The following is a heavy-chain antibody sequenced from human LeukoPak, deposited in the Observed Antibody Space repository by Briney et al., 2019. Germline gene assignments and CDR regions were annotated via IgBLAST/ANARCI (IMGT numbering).Heavy chain of an antibody. D-gene: IGHD2-15*01. CDR2: IIPILGIA. CDR3: ARGAVVVPQTSLAWFDP. J-gene: IGHJ5*02. V-gene: IGHV1-69*02. Sequence: GSSVKVSCKASGGTFSSYTISWVRQAPVQGLEWMGRIIPILGIANYAQKFQGRVTITTDKSTSTAYMELSSLRSEDTAVYYCARGAVVVPQTSLAWFDPWGQGTLVTVSS. CDR1: GGTFSSYT.